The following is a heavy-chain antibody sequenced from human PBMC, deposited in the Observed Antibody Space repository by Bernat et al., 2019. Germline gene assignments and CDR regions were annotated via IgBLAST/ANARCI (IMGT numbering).Heavy chain of an antibody. J-gene: IGHJ5*02. CDR3: ARDRTLILRYCSGGTCPFDP. D-gene: IGHD2-15*01. CDR1: GYTFTSYP. CDR2: INAGNGDT. Sequence: QVQLVQSGAEVKKPGASVKISCKASGYTFTSYPIHWVRQAPGQRLEWMGWINAGNGDTKYSQNLQGRVTITKDTYASTAYMELSSLTSEDTAVYYCARDRTLILRYCSGGTCPFDPWGQGTLVTVSS. V-gene: IGHV1-3*01.